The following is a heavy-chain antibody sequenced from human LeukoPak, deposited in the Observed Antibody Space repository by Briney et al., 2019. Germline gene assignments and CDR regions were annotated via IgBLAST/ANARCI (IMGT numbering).Heavy chain of an antibody. V-gene: IGHV3-74*01. CDR1: GFTFSGYW. CDR2: INSDGSIT. J-gene: IGHJ4*02. CDR3: ASSTQISKYADY. D-gene: IGHD2-2*01. Sequence: GGSLRLSCAASGFTFSGYWMHWVRQAPGKGLVWASRINSDGSITTYADSVRGRFTISRDNAKSTLYLQMNSLRAEDTAVYYCASSTQISKYADYWGQGALVTVSS.